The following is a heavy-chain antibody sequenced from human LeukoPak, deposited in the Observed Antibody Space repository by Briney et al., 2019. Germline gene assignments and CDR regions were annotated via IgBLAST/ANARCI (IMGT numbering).Heavy chain of an antibody. CDR2: ISGSGGYT. D-gene: IGHD3-22*01. Sequence: GGSLRLSCAASGFTFSNYAMSWVRQAPGKGLEWVSGISGSGGYTYYADSVKGRFTISRDNSNNTPYLQMNSLRAEDTAVYYCAKDRGYHYDSSGYYRMDAFDIWGQGTMVTVSS. J-gene: IGHJ3*02. V-gene: IGHV3-23*01. CDR3: AKDRGYHYDSSGYYRMDAFDI. CDR1: GFTFSNYA.